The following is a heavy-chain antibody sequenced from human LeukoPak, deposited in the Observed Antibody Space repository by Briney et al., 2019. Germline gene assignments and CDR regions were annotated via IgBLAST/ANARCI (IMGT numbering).Heavy chain of an antibody. Sequence: PSETLSLTCTVSGGFISSSSYSWGWIRQPPGKGLEWIGSIYYSGSTYYNPSLKSRVTISVDTSKNQFSLKLSSVTAADTAVYYCARISGGDWYFDYWGQGTLVTVSS. V-gene: IGHV4-39*01. CDR3: ARISGGDWYFDY. J-gene: IGHJ4*02. D-gene: IGHD2-21*02. CDR2: IYYSGST. CDR1: GGFISSSSYS.